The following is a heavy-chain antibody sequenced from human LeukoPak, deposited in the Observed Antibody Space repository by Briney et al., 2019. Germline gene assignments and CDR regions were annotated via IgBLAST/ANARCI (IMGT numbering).Heavy chain of an antibody. CDR2: IYPGDSDT. J-gene: IGHJ4*02. CDR3: ARLLSGGYSSSWYSGDY. V-gene: IGHV5-51*01. CDR1: GYSFTSYW. D-gene: IGHD6-13*01. Sequence: GESLKISCKGSGYSFTSYWIGWVRQMPGKGLEWMGIIYPGDSDTRYSPSFQGQVTISADKSISTAYLQWSSLKASDTAMHYCARLLSGGYSSSWYSGDYWGQGTLVTVSS.